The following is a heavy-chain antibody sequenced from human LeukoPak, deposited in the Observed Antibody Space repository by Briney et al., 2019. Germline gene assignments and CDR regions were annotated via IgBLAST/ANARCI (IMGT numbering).Heavy chain of an antibody. D-gene: IGHD3-22*01. CDR1: GYSISSGYY. Sequence: SETLSLTCTVSGYSISSGYYWGWIRQPPGKGLEWIGSIYYSGSTYYNPSLKSRVTISVDTSKNQFSLKLSSVTAADTAVYYCARGDSSGDAFDIWGQGTMVTVSS. CDR3: ARGDSSGDAFDI. J-gene: IGHJ3*02. CDR2: IYYSGST. V-gene: IGHV4-38-2*02.